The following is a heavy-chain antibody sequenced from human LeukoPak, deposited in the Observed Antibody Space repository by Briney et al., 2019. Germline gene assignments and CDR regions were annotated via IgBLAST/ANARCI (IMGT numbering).Heavy chain of an antibody. Sequence: GASVKVSCKASGYTFTSYGISWVRQAPGQGLEWMGWISAYNGNTKYAQKIQGRVSLTTDTSTNTGYMELRSLRSDDTAVYYCARDYYDSSGYSGLPDHWGQGTLVTVSS. CDR3: ARDYYDSSGYSGLPDH. CDR2: ISAYNGNT. V-gene: IGHV1-18*01. J-gene: IGHJ4*02. CDR1: GYTFTSYG. D-gene: IGHD3-22*01.